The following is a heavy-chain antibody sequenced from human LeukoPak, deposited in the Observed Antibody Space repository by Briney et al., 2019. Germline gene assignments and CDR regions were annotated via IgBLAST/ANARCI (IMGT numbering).Heavy chain of an antibody. D-gene: IGHD6-19*01. CDR1: RFTFSSYA. J-gene: IGHJ4*02. V-gene: IGHV3-23*01. CDR2: ISGSVGST. Sequence: GGSLRLSCAASRFTFSSYAMSWVRQAPMKGLEWVSAISGSVGSTYYADSVKGRFTISRDNSKNTLYLQMNSLRAEDTAVYYCARTVAGTEHFDYWGQGTLVTVSS. CDR3: ARTVAGTEHFDY.